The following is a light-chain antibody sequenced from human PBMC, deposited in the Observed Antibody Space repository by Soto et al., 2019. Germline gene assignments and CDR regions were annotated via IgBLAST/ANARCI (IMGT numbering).Light chain of an antibody. CDR3: QQYGSSLPYT. CDR2: GAS. J-gene: IGKJ2*01. Sequence: EIVLTQSPGTLSLSPGERVTLSCRASQSVSSRYLAWYQQKPGQAPRLLIYGASSRATGIPDRFSGSGSGTYFTLTISRLEPEDFAVYYCQQYGSSLPYTFGQGTKLEIK. CDR1: QSVSSRY. V-gene: IGKV3-20*01.